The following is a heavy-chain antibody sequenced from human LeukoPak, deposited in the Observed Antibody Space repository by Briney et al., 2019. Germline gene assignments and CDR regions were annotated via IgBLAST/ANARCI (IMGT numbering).Heavy chain of an antibody. CDR3: ARDWATYYYDSSGYYYFDY. CDR2: IYYSGST. CDR1: GGSISGYY. J-gene: IGHJ4*02. Sequence: SETLSLTCTVSGGSISGYYWSWIRQPPGKGLEWIGYIYYSGSTNYNPSLKSRVTISVDTSKNQFSLKLSSVTAADTAVYYCARDWATYYYDSSGYYYFDYWGQGTLVTVSS. D-gene: IGHD3-22*01. V-gene: IGHV4-59*12.